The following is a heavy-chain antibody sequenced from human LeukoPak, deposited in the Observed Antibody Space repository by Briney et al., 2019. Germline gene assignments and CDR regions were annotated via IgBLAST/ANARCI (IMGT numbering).Heavy chain of an antibody. V-gene: IGHV3-30-3*01. D-gene: IGHD3/OR15-3a*01. CDR1: GGTFSSYA. CDR3: ARDPWTYAFDI. Sequence: SCKASGGTFSSYAMHWVRQAPGKGLEWVAVISYDGSNKYYADSVKGRFTISRDNSKNTLYLQMNSLRAEDTAVYYCARDPWTYAFDIWGQGTMVTVSS. CDR2: ISYDGSNK. J-gene: IGHJ3*02.